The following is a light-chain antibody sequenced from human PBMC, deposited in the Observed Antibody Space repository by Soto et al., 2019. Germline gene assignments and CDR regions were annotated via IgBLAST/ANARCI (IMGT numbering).Light chain of an antibody. CDR1: QDINSW. V-gene: IGKV1D-16*01. CDR2: VAS. Sequence: DVQMTQSPSSLSASVGDRVTITCRASQDINSWLAWYQQKPGKAPKSLIYVASSLQTGVPLRFSGSGSGTVFSLTISSLQPEDSATYSCQQYNIYPLTFGGGTKVEIK. J-gene: IGKJ4*01. CDR3: QQYNIYPLT.